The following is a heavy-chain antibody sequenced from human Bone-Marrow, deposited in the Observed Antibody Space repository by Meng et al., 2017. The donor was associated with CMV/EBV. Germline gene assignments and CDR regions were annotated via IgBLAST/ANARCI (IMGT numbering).Heavy chain of an antibody. CDR2: IYYSGST. J-gene: IGHJ5*02. V-gene: IGHV4-59*01. CDR1: GASISSYY. Sequence: SETLSLTCTVSGASISSYYWSWIRQPPGKGLEWIGYIYYSGSTNYNPSLKSRVTISVDTSKNQFSLKLSSVTAADTAVYYCARSPRTARRADNWFDPWGQGTLVTVSS. D-gene: IGHD1-1*01. CDR3: ARSPRTARRADNWFDP.